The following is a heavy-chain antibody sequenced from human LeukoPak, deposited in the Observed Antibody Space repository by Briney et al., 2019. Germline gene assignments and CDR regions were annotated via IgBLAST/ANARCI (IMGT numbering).Heavy chain of an antibody. Sequence: ASVKVSCKASGYTFTSYGISWVRQAPGQGLEWMGWINTNTGNPTYAQGFTGRFVFSLDTSVSTAYLQISSLKAEDTAVYYCARDREIAAAGSCFDYWGQGTLVTVSS. D-gene: IGHD6-13*01. V-gene: IGHV7-4-1*02. J-gene: IGHJ4*02. CDR1: GYTFTSYG. CDR3: ARDREIAAAGSCFDY. CDR2: INTNTGNP.